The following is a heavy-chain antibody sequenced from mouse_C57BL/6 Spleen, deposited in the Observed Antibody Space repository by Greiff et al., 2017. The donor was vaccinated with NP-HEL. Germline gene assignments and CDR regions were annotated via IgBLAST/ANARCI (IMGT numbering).Heavy chain of an antibody. CDR1: GFTFTDYY. Sequence: EVMLVESGGGLVQPGGFLSLSCAASGFTFTDYYMSWVRQPPGKALEWLGFIRNKANGYTTEYSASVKGRFTISRDNSQSILYLQMNALRAEDSATYYCARYQGGYYVGFAYWGQGTLVTVSA. J-gene: IGHJ3*01. CDR2: IRNKANGYTT. V-gene: IGHV7-3*01. CDR3: ARYQGGYYVGFAY. D-gene: IGHD2-3*01.